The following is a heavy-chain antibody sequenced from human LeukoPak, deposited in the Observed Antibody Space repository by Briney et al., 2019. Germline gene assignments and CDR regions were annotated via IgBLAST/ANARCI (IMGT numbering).Heavy chain of an antibody. V-gene: IGHV4-4*07. CDR3: ARGAEASGYDYYFDY. D-gene: IGHD5-12*01. CDR1: GGSISSYY. CDR2: IYPTGST. Sequence: SETLSLTCTVSGGSISSYYWSWIRQPAGKGLEWIGRIYPTGSTKYNPSLKSRVTMSLDTSKNQFSLKLSSVTAADTAVYYCARGAEASGYDYYFDYWGQGALVTVSS. J-gene: IGHJ4*02.